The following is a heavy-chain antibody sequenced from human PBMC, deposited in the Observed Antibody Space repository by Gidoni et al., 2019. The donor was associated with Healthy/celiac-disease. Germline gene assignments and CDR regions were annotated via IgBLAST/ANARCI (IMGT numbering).Heavy chain of an antibody. Sequence: QVQLQESGPGLVKPSETLSLTCTVSGGSISSYYWSWIRQPPGKGLEWIGYIYYSGSTNYNPSLKRRVTISVDTSKNQFSLKLSSVTAADTAVYYCARGLYDSSGYYDYWGQGTLVTVSS. V-gene: IGHV4-59*01. CDR3: ARGLYDSSGYYDY. CDR2: IYYSGST. J-gene: IGHJ4*02. CDR1: GGSISSYY. D-gene: IGHD3-22*01.